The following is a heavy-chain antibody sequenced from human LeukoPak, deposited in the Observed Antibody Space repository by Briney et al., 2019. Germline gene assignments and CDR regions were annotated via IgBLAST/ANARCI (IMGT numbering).Heavy chain of an antibody. D-gene: IGHD4-11*01. V-gene: IGHV3-23*01. CDR2: ISGSGGST. CDR3: AKVPYSKVTKVMRLY. CDR1: GFTFTNYA. J-gene: IGHJ4*02. Sequence: GGSLRLSCAASGFTFTNYAMSWVRQAPGKGLEWVSAISGSGGSTYYADSVKGRFTISRDNSKNTLYLQMNSLRAEDTAVYYCAKVPYSKVTKVMRLYWGQGTLVTVSS.